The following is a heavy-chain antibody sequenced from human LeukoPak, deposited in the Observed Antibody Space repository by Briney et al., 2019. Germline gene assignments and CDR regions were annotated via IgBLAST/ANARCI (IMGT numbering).Heavy chain of an antibody. Sequence: SETLSLTCTVSDYSISSTAYWGWVRQPPGKGLEWIGNLHHTGTTYYNPSLKSRLTISVETSKNQFYLSLSSVTAADTAVYYCARAPPGGGYWFFDLWGRGTLVTVSS. CDR2: LHHTGTT. D-gene: IGHD2-8*02. V-gene: IGHV4-38-2*02. CDR3: ARAPPGGGYWFFDL. CDR1: DYSISSTAY. J-gene: IGHJ2*01.